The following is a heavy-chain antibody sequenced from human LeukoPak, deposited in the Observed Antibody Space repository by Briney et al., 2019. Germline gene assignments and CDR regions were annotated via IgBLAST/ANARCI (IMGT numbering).Heavy chain of an antibody. CDR3: ARHDGGGYTSGWTHWSFDL. V-gene: IGHV4-59*08. D-gene: IGHD6-19*01. CDR1: GGSIGNYY. Sequence: VKPSETLSLTCTVSGGSIGNYYWNWIRQAPGKGLDWIGYISYSGSTNYNPSLKSRVTISLDTSKKQFSLRLTSLTAADTAIYYCARHDGGGYTSGWTHWSFDLWGRGTLVTVSS. CDR2: ISYSGST. J-gene: IGHJ2*01.